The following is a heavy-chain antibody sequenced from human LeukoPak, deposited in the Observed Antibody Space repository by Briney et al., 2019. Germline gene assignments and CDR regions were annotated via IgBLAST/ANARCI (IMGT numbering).Heavy chain of an antibody. D-gene: IGHD6-13*01. Sequence: SETLSLTCTVSGGSISSYYWSWIRQPPGKGLEWIGYIYTSGSTNYNPSLKSRVTISVDTSKNQFSLNLSSVSAADTAFYYCARGGLRPRQPLFLPAIWGQGVLVTVAS. V-gene: IGHV4-4*09. CDR3: ARGGLRPRQPLFLPAI. CDR2: IYTSGST. J-gene: IGHJ4*02. CDR1: GGSISSYY.